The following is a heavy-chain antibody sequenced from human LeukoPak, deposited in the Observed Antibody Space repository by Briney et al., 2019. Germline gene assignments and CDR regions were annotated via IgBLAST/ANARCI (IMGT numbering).Heavy chain of an antibody. CDR3: VRELVRGVHPVFCFDL. CDR1: GFPFSNYS. J-gene: IGHJ2*01. Sequence: PGGSLRLSCAASGFPFSNYSMNWVRQAPGKGLEWVSSISVGSDYTYSADSVKGRFTISRDNAKKSLYLQMTSLRADDTAVYFCVRELVRGVHPVFCFDLWGRGTLVTVSS. V-gene: IGHV3-21*01. CDR2: ISVGSDYT. D-gene: IGHD3-10*01.